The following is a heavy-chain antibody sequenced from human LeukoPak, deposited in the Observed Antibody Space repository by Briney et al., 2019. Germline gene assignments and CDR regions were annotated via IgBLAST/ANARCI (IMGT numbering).Heavy chain of an antibody. D-gene: IGHD2-2*01. V-gene: IGHV1-69*13. J-gene: IGHJ6*03. CDR2: IIPIFGTA. Sequence: ASVKVSCKASGGTFSSYAISWVRQAPGQGLEWMGGIIPIFGTANYAQKFQGRVTITADESTSTAYMELSSLRSEDTAVYYCAREDSTSRLYYYYYMDVWGKGTTVTVSS. CDR1: GGTFSSYA. CDR3: AREDSTSRLYYYYYMDV.